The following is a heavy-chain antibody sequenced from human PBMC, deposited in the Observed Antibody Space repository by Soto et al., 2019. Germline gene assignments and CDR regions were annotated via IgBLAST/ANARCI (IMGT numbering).Heavy chain of an antibody. D-gene: IGHD6-6*01. CDR2: ISGSGGST. V-gene: IGHV3-23*01. CDR1: GFTLSSYA. CDR3: AKDSRIAARRVDFVDV. J-gene: IGHJ6*03. Sequence: GGSLRLSCAASGFTLSSYAMSWVRQAPGKGLEWVSAISGSGGSTYYADSVKGRFTISRDNSKNTLYLQMNSLRAEDTAVYYCAKDSRIAARRVDFVDVWGKGTTVTVS.